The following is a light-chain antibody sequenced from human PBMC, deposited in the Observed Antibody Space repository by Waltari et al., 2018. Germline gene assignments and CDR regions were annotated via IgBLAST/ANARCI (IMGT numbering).Light chain of an antibody. V-gene: IGLV1-44*01. CDR3: ASWDDSLSGRV. Sequence: QPVLIQPPSASGIPGQGVTISCSGGSSNIGSNTVSWYQQFAGAAPQLLIHTDTQRPSGVPDRFSGSKSGTSASLAISGLQSEDEAHYFCASWDDSLSGRVFGGGTKVTVL. J-gene: IGLJ3*02. CDR1: SSNIGSNT. CDR2: TDT.